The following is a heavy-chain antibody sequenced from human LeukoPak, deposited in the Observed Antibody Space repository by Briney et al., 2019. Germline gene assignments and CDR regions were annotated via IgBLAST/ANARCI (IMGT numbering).Heavy chain of an antibody. J-gene: IGHJ6*02. Sequence: PGQSLRLSCVASGFTFSNCAMHWVRQAPGKGLEWVAFISFDGNNKYYADSVKGRFTISRDNSKNTLHLQMNSLRAEDTAVYFCANDAAQQQLSNLFYGMDVWGQGTTVTVSS. CDR1: GFTFSNCA. V-gene: IGHV3-30-3*02. CDR2: ISFDGNNK. CDR3: ANDAAQQQLSNLFYGMDV. D-gene: IGHD6-13*01.